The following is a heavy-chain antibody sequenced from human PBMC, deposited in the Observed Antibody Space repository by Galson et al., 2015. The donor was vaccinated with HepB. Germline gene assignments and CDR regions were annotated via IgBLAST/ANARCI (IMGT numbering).Heavy chain of an antibody. D-gene: IGHD5-24*01. CDR2: IWNDGSKA. V-gene: IGHV3-33*02. CDR3: ARGPWLTSTITSFDL. J-gene: IGHJ3*01. Sequence: SLRLSCAASGFTFNIYGMHWVRQAPGKGLEWVALIWNDGSKADYADSAKGRFTISRDNSKNILFLQMNSLRGEDTAIYYCARGPWLTSTITSFDLWGQGTTVTVSS. CDR1: GFTFNIYG.